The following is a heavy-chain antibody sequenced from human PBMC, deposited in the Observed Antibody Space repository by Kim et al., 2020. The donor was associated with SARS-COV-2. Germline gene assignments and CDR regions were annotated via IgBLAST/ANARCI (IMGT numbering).Heavy chain of an antibody. J-gene: IGHJ3*02. D-gene: IGHD3-22*01. CDR2: ISGSGGST. Sequence: GGSLRLSCAASGFTFSSYAMSWVRQAPGKGLEWVSAISGSGGSTYYADSVKGRFTISRDNSKNTLYLQMNSLRAEDTAVYYCAKDHLSLGLYYDSSGYYYEGAFDIWGQGTMVTVSS. CDR3: AKDHLSLGLYYDSSGYYYEGAFDI. CDR1: GFTFSSYA. V-gene: IGHV3-23*01.